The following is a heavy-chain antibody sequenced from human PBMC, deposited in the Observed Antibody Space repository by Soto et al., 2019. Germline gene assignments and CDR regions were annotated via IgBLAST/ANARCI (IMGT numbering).Heavy chain of an antibody. Sequence: PSETLSLTCTVSGGSISSCYWSWIRQPPGKGLEWIGHIYYSGSTNYNPSLKSRVTISVDTAKNQFSLKLSSVTAADTGVYYCARSLSYRQNWFDIWGQGTLVTVSS. CDR3: ARSLSYRQNWFDI. J-gene: IGHJ5*02. V-gene: IGHV4-59*01. CDR2: IYYSGST. CDR1: GGSISSCY. D-gene: IGHD1-26*01.